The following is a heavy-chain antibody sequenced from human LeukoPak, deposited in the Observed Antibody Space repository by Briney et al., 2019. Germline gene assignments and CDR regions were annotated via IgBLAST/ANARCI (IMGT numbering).Heavy chain of an antibody. Sequence: GGSLRLSCAASGFTFSSYSMNWVRQAPGKGLEWVSYITTSSSTIYYADSVKGRFTISRDNAENSLYLQMNGLRAEDTAVYYCASHSYGYGWGQGTLVTVSS. V-gene: IGHV3-48*04. CDR3: ASHSYGYG. D-gene: IGHD5-18*01. CDR2: ITTSSSTI. J-gene: IGHJ4*02. CDR1: GFTFSSYS.